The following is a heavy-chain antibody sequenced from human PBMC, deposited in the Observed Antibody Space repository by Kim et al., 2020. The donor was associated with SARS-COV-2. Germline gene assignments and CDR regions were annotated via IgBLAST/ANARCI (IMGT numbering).Heavy chain of an antibody. J-gene: IGHJ4*02. CDR2: ISYDGSNK. CDR1: GFTFSSYA. D-gene: IGHD3-16*01. Sequence: GGSLRLSCAASGFTFSSYAMHWVRQAPGKGLEWVAVISYDGSNKYYADSVKGRFTISRDNSKNTLYLQMNSLRAEDTAVYYCASVPKGIMIGDHYWGQGTLVTVSS. V-gene: IGHV3-30*04. CDR3: ASVPKGIMIGDHY.